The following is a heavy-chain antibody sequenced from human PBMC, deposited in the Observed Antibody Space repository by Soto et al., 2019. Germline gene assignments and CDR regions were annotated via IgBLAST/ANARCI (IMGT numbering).Heavy chain of an antibody. Sequence: SLRLSCAASGFTFDDYSMHWVRQAPGKAPEWVSGISWNSINIDYVDSVKGRFAISRDNAKNSLHLQMNSLRTEDTAFYYCVKDRTHYYGSGTYFHSWGQGTPVTVSS. CDR2: ISWNSINI. CDR3: VKDRTHYYGSGTYFHS. CDR1: GFTFDDYS. D-gene: IGHD3-10*01. J-gene: IGHJ4*02. V-gene: IGHV3-9*01.